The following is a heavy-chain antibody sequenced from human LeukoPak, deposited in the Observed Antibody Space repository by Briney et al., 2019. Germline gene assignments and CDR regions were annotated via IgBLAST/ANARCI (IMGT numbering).Heavy chain of an antibody. V-gene: IGHV3-23*01. CDR1: GFTFSNYA. D-gene: IGHD4-17*01. CDR3: ANGTNGDYVPLDY. J-gene: IGHJ4*02. CDR2: ISGSGGNT. Sequence: QLGGSLRLSCAASGFTFSNYAMTWVRQAPGKGLEWVSVISGSGGNTYYADSVKGRFTISRDNSKNTLYLQMNSLRAEDTAVYYCANGTNGDYVPLDYWGQGPLVTVSS.